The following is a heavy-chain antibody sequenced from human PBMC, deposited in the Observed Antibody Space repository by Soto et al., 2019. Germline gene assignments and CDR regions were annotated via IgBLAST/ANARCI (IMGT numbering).Heavy chain of an antibody. D-gene: IGHD6-25*01. CDR2: SHHSGNS. CDR1: GDSISSDKW. V-gene: IGHV4-4*02. J-gene: IGHJ4*02. CDR3: ARGERQQQRDY. Sequence: QVQLQESGPGLVKPSGTLSLTGAVSGDSISSDKWWSWVRQPPGKGLEWIGESHHSGNSNCNPSLKSRGIISGDTSKNHFSLNQSSVTDADTAVYYCARGERQQQRDYRGQGTLVTVSS.